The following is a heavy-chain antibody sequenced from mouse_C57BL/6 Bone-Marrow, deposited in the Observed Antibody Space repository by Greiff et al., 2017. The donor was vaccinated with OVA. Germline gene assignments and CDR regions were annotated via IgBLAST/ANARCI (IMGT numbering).Heavy chain of an antibody. Sequence: VQLKESGGGLVKPGGSLKLSCAASGFTFSSYAMSWVRQTPEKRLEWVATISDGGSYTYYPDNVKGRFTISRDNAKNNLYLQMSHLKSEDTAMYYCARGDYYGSSYGFDYWGQGTTLTVSS. V-gene: IGHV5-4*01. CDR2: ISDGGSYT. CDR3: ARGDYYGSSYGFDY. D-gene: IGHD1-1*01. CDR1: GFTFSSYA. J-gene: IGHJ2*01.